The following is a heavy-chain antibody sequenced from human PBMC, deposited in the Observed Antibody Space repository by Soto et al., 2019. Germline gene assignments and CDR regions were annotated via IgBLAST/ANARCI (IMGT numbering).Heavy chain of an antibody. CDR3: ARGPYYGSGGYYYGMDV. V-gene: IGHV1-2*02. J-gene: IGHJ6*02. Sequence: ASVKVSCKASGYIFTGYHIHWVRQAPGRGLEWMGWINPNSGDTEYAQNFQGRVTMTRDTSKNRFSLKLSSVTAADTAVYYCARGPYYGSGGYYYGMDVWGQGTTVTVSS. D-gene: IGHD3-10*01. CDR1: GYIFTGYH. CDR2: INPNSGDT.